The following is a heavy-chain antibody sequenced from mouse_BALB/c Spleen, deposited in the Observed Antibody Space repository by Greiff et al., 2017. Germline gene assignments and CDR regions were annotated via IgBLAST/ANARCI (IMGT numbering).Heavy chain of an antibody. CDR1: GFTFSSYA. CDR3: ARKGLRDAMDY. CDR2: ISSGGST. D-gene: IGHD2-2*01. V-gene: IGHV5-6-5*01. Sequence: EVMLVESGGGLVKPGGSLKLSCAASGFTFSSYAMSWVRQTPEKRLEWVASISSGGSTYYPDSVKGRFTISRDNARNILYLQMSSLRSEDTAMYYCARKGLRDAMDYWGQGTSVTVSS. J-gene: IGHJ4*01.